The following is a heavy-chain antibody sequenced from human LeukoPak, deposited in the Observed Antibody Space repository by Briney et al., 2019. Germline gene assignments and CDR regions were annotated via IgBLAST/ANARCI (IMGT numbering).Heavy chain of an antibody. Sequence: SETLSLTCAVYGGSFSGHYWTWIRQAPGKGLEWIGESTHTGSTNYNPSLKSRVTISVDTSKNQFSLKLTSVSAADAAVYHCARGRTGAAALDFWGPGTLVTVSS. CDR1: GGSFSGHY. J-gene: IGHJ4*02. V-gene: IGHV4-34*01. CDR2: STHTGST. CDR3: ARGRTGAAALDF. D-gene: IGHD2-2*01.